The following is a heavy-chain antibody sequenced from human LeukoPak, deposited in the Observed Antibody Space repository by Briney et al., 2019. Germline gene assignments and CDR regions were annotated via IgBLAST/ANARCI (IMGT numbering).Heavy chain of an antibody. V-gene: IGHV3-74*01. J-gene: IGHJ4*02. D-gene: IGHD3-16*02. Sequence: GGSLRLSCAASGFSFSSYWMHWVRQAPGKGLEWVSRIKNDGSSTDYADSVKGRFTISRDNAKNTVYLYMKSLRAEDTAVYYCARDRVSPFDYWGQGTLVTVSS. CDR2: IKNDGSST. CDR3: ARDRVSPFDY. CDR1: GFSFSSYW.